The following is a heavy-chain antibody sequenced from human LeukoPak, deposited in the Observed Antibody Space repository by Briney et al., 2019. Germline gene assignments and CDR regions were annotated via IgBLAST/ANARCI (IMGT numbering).Heavy chain of an antibody. CDR2: ISSGSATT. J-gene: IGHJ4*01. Sequence: GGSLRLSCAASGFPFSTYAMNWVRQAPGEGLEWVSHISSGSATTFYADSVKGRFTISRDNTRNSLSLQMNDLRAEDTAVYYCARDRGSTTMVRGVNHYWGHGTLVTVSS. V-gene: IGHV3-48*04. CDR3: ARDRGSTTMVRGVNHY. D-gene: IGHD3-10*01. CDR1: GFPFSTYA.